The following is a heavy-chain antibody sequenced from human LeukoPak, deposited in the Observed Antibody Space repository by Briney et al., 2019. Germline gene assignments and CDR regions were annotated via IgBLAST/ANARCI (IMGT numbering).Heavy chain of an antibody. D-gene: IGHD3-22*01. CDR1: GGSISSGSYY. Sequence: SQTLSLTCTVSGGSISSGSYYWSWIRQPAGKGLEWIGRIYASGSTNYNPSPKSRVTMSVDTSKNQFSLKVSSVTAADTAVYYCARTMNGAFDIWGQGTMVTVSS. CDR2: IYASGST. J-gene: IGHJ3*02. V-gene: IGHV4-61*02. CDR3: ARTMNGAFDI.